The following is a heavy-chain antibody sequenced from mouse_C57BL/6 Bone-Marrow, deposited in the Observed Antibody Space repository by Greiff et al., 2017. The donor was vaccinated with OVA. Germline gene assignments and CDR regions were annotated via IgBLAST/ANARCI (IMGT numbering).Heavy chain of an antibody. V-gene: IGHV1-63*01. CDR1: GYTFTNYW. D-gene: IGHD2-10*01. J-gene: IGHJ2*01. CDR3: ARSSYGNYYFDH. CDR2: IYPGGGYT. Sequence: QVQLKESGAELVRPGTSVKMSCKASGYTFTNYWIGWAKQRPGHGLEWIGDIYPGGGYTNYNEKFKGKATLTADKSSSTAYMQFSSLTSEDSAIYYCARSSYGNYYFDHWGQGTTLTVSS.